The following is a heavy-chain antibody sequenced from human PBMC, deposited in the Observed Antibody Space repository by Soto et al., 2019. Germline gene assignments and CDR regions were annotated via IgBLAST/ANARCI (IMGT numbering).Heavy chain of an antibody. CDR1: GYTFTSYD. D-gene: IGHD6-13*01. J-gene: IGHJ6*03. Sequence: ASVKVSCKASGYTFTSYDINWVRQATGQGLEWMGWMNPNSGNTGYAQKFQGRVTMTRNTSISTAYMELSSLRSEDTAVYYCAREWGAAAGMYYYYYMDVWGKGTTVTVSS. CDR2: MNPNSGNT. V-gene: IGHV1-8*01. CDR3: AREWGAAAGMYYYYYMDV.